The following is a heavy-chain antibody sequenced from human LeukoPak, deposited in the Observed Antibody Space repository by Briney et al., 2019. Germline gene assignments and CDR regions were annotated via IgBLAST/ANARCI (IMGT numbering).Heavy chain of an antibody. V-gene: IGHV4-4*07. CDR1: GGSISSYY. J-gene: IGHJ3*02. CDR2: IYTSGST. D-gene: IGHD6-13*01. Sequence: SETLSLTCTVSGGSISSYYWSWIRQPAGKGLEWIGRIYTSGSTNYNPSLKSRVTMSVDTSKEQFSLKLSSVTAADTAVYYCAREERGGYSSSPRRGSFDIWGQGTMVIVSS. CDR3: AREERGGYSSSPRRGSFDI.